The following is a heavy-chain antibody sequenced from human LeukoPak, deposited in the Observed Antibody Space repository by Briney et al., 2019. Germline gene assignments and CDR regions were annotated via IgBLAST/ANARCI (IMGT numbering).Heavy chain of an antibody. CDR1: GGSISSGSYY. D-gene: IGHD1-1*01. CDR2: IYTSGST. V-gene: IGHV4-61*02. Sequence: SETLSLTCTVSGGSISSGSYYWSWIRQPAGKGLEWIGRIYTSGSTNYNPSLKSRVTISVDTSKNQFSLKLSSVTAADTAVYYCARSTTGWTNLDYWGQGTLVTVSS. J-gene: IGHJ4*02. CDR3: ARSTTGWTNLDY.